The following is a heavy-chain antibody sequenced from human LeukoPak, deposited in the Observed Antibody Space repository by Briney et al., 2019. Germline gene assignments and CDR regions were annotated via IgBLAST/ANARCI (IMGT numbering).Heavy chain of an antibody. V-gene: IGHV4-30-4*02. CDR1: GGSVRSADFY. Sequence: SETLSLTCTVSGGSVRSADFYWSWIRQPPGKGLEWIGYIYYSGSTYYNPSLKSRVTISVDTSKNQFSLKLSSVTAADTAVYYCARDPIAAAGPGYFDYWGQGTLVTVSS. CDR2: IYYSGST. D-gene: IGHD6-13*01. CDR3: ARDPIAAAGPGYFDY. J-gene: IGHJ4*02.